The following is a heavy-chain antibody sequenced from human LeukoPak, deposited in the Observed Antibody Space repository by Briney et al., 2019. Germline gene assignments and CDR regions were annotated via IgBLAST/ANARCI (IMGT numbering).Heavy chain of an antibody. Sequence: GGSLRLSCAASGFTFSDYYMSWIRQAPGKGLEWVSYISSSSSYTNYADSVKGRFTISRDNSKNTLYLQMNSLRAEDTAVYYCAKTKIAAAGSWTLDYWGQGTLVTVSS. CDR2: ISSSSSYT. J-gene: IGHJ4*02. D-gene: IGHD6-13*01. V-gene: IGHV3-11*03. CDR3: AKTKIAAAGSWTLDY. CDR1: GFTFSDYY.